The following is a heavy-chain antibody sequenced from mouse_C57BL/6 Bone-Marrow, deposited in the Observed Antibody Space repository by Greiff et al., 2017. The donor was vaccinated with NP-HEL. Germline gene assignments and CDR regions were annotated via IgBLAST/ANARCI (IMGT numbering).Heavy chain of an antibody. J-gene: IGHJ2*01. CDR3: AREGPYVYFDY. D-gene: IGHD3-3*01. Sequence: VQLQQPGAELVMPGASVKLSCKASGYTFTSYWMHWVKQRPGQGLEWIGEIDPSDSYTNYNQKFKGKSTLTVDKSSSTAYMQHSSLTSGDSAVYYCAREGPYVYFDYWGQGTTPPVSS. CDR1: GYTFTSYW. V-gene: IGHV1-69*01. CDR2: IDPSDSYT.